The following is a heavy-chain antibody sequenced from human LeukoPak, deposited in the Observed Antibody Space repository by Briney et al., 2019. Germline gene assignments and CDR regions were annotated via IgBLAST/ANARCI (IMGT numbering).Heavy chain of an antibody. CDR2: IYENGRT. J-gene: IGHJ4*02. Sequence: PSETPSLTCAVSGGSIRSGGYAWNCIRQPPGEGLEWIGYIYENGRTYYNPSLKSRVNISMDRSKNQFSLKLNSVSAADTAVYYCARGDCGTSSCYTFDSWGQGTLVTVSS. CDR3: ARGDCGTSSCYTFDS. D-gene: IGHD2-2*02. CDR1: GGSIRSGGYA. V-gene: IGHV4-30-2*01.